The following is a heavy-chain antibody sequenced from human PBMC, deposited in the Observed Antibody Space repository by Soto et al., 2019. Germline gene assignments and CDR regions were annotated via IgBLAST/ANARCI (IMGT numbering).Heavy chain of an antibody. Sequence: QVQLVESGGGVVQPGRSLRLSCAASGFTFSSYGMHWVRKAPGKGLEWVAVIWYDGSNKYYADSVKGRFTISRDNSKNTLYLQMNSLGAEDTAVYYCARGLLWFGEWYFDYWGQGTLVTVSS. J-gene: IGHJ4*02. CDR1: GFTFSSYG. V-gene: IGHV3-33*01. CDR2: IWYDGSNK. CDR3: ARGLLWFGEWYFDY. D-gene: IGHD3-10*01.